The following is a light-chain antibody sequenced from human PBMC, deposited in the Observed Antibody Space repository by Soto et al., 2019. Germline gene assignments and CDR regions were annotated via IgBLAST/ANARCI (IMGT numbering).Light chain of an antibody. CDR1: RNINRK. Sequence: EIVMTQSPATLSVSPGERATLSCRVSRNINRKLAWYQQKPGQAPRLLISGASTRATGIPARFSGSGSGTEFTLTISSLQSEDFAVYYCQQYYDYTPLIFGGGTKVEIK. J-gene: IGKJ4*01. CDR2: GAS. V-gene: IGKV3-15*01. CDR3: QQYYDYTPLI.